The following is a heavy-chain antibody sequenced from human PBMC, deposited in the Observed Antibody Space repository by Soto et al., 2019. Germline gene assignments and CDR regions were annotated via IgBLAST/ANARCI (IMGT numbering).Heavy chain of an antibody. CDR1: GFTFSSYG. J-gene: IGHJ4*02. D-gene: IGHD5-18*01. V-gene: IGHV3-30*18. CDR3: AKAASTTRGYSYGHFDY. CDR2: ISYDGSNK. Sequence: GGSLRLSCAASGFTFSSYGMHWVGQAPGKGLEWVAVISYDGSNKYYADSVKGRFTISRDNSKNTLYLQMNSLRAEDTAVYYCAKAASTTRGYSYGHFDYWGQGTLVTVSS.